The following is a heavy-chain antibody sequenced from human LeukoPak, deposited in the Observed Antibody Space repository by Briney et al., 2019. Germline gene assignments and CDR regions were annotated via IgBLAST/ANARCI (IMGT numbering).Heavy chain of an antibody. D-gene: IGHD3-16*01. CDR3: AKRGDGGHKSLEY. J-gene: IGHJ4*02. CDR1: GFTFSNYG. Sequence: GTSLRLPCVASGFTFSNYGMHWVRQDAGKGLEWVATITYDGSSEYYADSVKDRFTVSRDNSKNTLYLQRSSLKTEDTAVYYCAKRGDGGHKSLEYWGQGTLVIVS. CDR2: ITYDGSSE. V-gene: IGHV3-30*18.